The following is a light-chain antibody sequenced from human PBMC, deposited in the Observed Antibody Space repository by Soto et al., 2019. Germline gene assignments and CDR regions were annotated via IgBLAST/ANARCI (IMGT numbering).Light chain of an antibody. V-gene: IGKV3-15*01. J-gene: IGKJ5*01. CDR1: QSVSSS. CDR2: GAS. Sequence: EIVMTQSPATLSVSPGERATLSCRASQSVSSSLAWYQQTPGQAPRLLIYGASTRATGVPARFSGSGSGTDFTLTISSLQSGDFAVYYCQQYNNWPPITFGKGKRLEIK. CDR3: QQYNNWPPIT.